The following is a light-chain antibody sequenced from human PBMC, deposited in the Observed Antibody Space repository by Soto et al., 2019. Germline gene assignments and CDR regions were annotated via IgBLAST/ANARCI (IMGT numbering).Light chain of an antibody. V-gene: IGKV1-5*03. Sequence: DIQMTQSPSTLSGSVGDRVTITCGASQTISSWLAWYQQKPGKAPKLLIYKASTLKSGVPSRFSGSGSGTEFTLTISSLQPDDFATYYCQQYSTYTPRTFGQGTKVDI. J-gene: IGKJ1*01. CDR1: QTISSW. CDR3: QQYSTYTPRT. CDR2: KAS.